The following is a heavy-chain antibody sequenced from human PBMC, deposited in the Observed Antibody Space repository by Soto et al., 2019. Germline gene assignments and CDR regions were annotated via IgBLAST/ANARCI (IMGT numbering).Heavy chain of an antibody. J-gene: IGHJ4*02. CDR1: PYTFTGYH. CDR2: INPNSGVT. D-gene: IGHD1-1*01. Sequence: SADVSFRASPYTFTGYHIHWVRQAPGQGLEWMGWINPNSGVTNYAQKFQGWVAMTRATSISTAYMELSSLRSDDTAVYYCARASKSTTPDFEYWGQGTPVTSPQ. V-gene: IGHV1-2*04. CDR3: ARASKSTTPDFEY.